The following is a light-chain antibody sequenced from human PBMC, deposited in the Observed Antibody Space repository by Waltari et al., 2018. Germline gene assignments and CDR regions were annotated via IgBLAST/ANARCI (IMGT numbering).Light chain of an antibody. Sequence: QFVLTQPPSASETPGQRVTISCARSSSNIGSHAVHWFQQLPGTAPRLLLYTNSQRPSGVPDRFSGSKSGTSASLAIGGLQSEDEADYYCAAWDDTLNAWVFGGGTKVTVL. CDR2: TNS. CDR1: SSNIGSHA. CDR3: AAWDDTLNAWV. V-gene: IGLV1-44*01. J-gene: IGLJ3*02.